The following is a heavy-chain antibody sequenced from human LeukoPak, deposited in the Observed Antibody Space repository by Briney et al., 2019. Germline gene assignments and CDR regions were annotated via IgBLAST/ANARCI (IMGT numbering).Heavy chain of an antibody. Sequence: GESLKISCKGSGYSFTSYWIGWVRQKPGKGLEWMGIIYPADSDTRYSPSFQGQVTISADKSTTTAYLQWSSLKASDTAIYYRAKRGGSRSFYSLDHWGQGTPVTVSS. V-gene: IGHV5-51*01. J-gene: IGHJ4*02. CDR1: GYSFTSYW. D-gene: IGHD3-10*01. CDR2: IYPADSDT. CDR3: AKRGGSRSFYSLDH.